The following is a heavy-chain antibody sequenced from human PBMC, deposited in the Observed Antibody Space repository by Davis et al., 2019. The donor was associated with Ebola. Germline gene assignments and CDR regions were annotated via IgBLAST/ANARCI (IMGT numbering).Heavy chain of an antibody. CDR2: IYTGGST. CDR1: GFTFSSYW. V-gene: IGHV3-53*01. D-gene: IGHD3-16*01. J-gene: IGHJ6*04. CDR3: ARPGGGPYYYGMDV. Sequence: GGSLRLSCAASGFTFSSYWMHWVRQAPGKGLHWVSLIYTGGSTYYADSVKGRFTMSRDTSKNTVYLQMNNLRAEDTAVYYCARPGGGPYYYGMDVWGEGTTVTVSS.